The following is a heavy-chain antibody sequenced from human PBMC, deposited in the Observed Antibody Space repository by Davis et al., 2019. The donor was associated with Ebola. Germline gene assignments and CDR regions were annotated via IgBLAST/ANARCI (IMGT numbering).Heavy chain of an antibody. D-gene: IGHD1-1*01. V-gene: IGHV1-18*04. CDR2: ISVYDGKI. J-gene: IGHJ6*02. Sequence: ASVKVSCKASGYTFTNYYMHWVRQAPGQGLEWMGWISVYDGKINYAQKFQGRVTMTTDRSTSTAHMELRSLRSDDTAVYYCARDGRMPRMLYGMDVWGQGTTVTVSS. CDR3: ARDGRMPRMLYGMDV. CDR1: GYTFTNYY.